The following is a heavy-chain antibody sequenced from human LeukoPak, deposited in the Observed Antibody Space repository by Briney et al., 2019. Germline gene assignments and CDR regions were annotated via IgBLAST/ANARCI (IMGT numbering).Heavy chain of an antibody. CDR3: ARGYDILTGYYRFDY. D-gene: IGHD3-9*01. J-gene: IGHJ4*02. Sequence: SETLSLTCTVSGGSISSYYWSWIRQPPGKGLEWIGYIRYTASNKYNPSLKSRVTMSLDTSKNQFSLKLSSLTAADTAVYYCARGYDILTGYYRFDYWGQGTLVTVSS. V-gene: IGHV4-59*01. CDR2: IRYTASN. CDR1: GGSISSYY.